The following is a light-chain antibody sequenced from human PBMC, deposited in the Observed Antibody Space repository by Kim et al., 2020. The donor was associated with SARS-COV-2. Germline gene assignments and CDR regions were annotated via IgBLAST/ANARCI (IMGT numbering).Light chain of an antibody. J-gene: IGLJ3*02. CDR2: DNN. Sequence: GQKVTISCSGSSSNIGNNYVSWYQQLPGTAPKLLIYDNNKRPSGIPGRFSGSKSGTSATLGITGLQTGDKADYYCGTWDSSLSAGVFGGGTQLTVL. CDR3: GTWDSSLSAGV. V-gene: IGLV1-51*01. CDR1: SSNIGNNY.